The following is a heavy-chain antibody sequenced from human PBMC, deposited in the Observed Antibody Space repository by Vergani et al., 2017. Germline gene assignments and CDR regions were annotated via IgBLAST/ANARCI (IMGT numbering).Heavy chain of an antibody. CDR3: ATTEMATIGSSPIHSPFDY. CDR1: GGTFSSYA. V-gene: IGHV1-69*01. Sequence: QVQLMQSGAEVKKPGASVKVSCKASGGTFSSYAISWVRQAPGQGLEWMGGIIPIFGTANYAQKFQGRVTITADESTSTAYMELSSLRSEDTAVYYCATTEMATIGSSPIHSPFDYWGQGTLVTVSS. D-gene: IGHD5-24*01. J-gene: IGHJ4*02. CDR2: IIPIFGTA.